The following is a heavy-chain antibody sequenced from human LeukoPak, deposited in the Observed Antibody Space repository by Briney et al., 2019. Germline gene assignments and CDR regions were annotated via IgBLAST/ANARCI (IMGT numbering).Heavy chain of an antibody. J-gene: IGHJ6*02. CDR1: GFTFSDYY. V-gene: IGHV3-11*01. Sequence: PGGSLRLSCAASGFTFSDYYMSWLRQAPGKGLEWVSYISSSGSTIYYADSVKGRFTISRDNAKNSLYLQMNSLRAEDTAVYYCAGSLRSYYYYGMDVWGQGTTVTVSS. CDR3: AGSLRSYYYYGMDV. D-gene: IGHD5-12*01. CDR2: ISSSGSTI.